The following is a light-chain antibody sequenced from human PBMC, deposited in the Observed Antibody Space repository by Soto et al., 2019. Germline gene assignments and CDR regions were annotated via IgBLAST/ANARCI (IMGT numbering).Light chain of an antibody. J-gene: IGKJ1*01. CDR1: QSVSSN. V-gene: IGKV3-15*01. CDR2: GAS. CDR3: QQDNNWPPWT. Sequence: IVVTQSPATLSLSQGERATLSCRASQSVSSNLAWYQQKPGQAPRLLIYGASTRATGIPARFSGSGSGTEFTLTISSLQSEDFAVYYCQQDNNWPPWTFGQGTKVDIK.